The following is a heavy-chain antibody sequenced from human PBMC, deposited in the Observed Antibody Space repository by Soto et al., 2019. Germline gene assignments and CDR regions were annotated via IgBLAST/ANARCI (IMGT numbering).Heavy chain of an antibody. CDR2: ISGDGGST. V-gene: IGHV3-43*02. CDR3: AKDAATTIFGVVNQYYYGMDV. J-gene: IGHJ6*02. CDR1: GFTFDDYA. Sequence: GGSLRLSCAASGFTFDDYAMHWVRQAPGKGLEWVSLISGDGGSTYYADSVKGQFTISRDNSKNSLYLQMNSLRTEDTALYYCAKDAATTIFGVVNQYYYGMDVWGQGTTVTVSS. D-gene: IGHD3-3*01.